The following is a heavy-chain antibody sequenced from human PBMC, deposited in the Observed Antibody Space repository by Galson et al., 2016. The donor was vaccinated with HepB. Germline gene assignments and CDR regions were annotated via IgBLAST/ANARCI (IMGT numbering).Heavy chain of an antibody. CDR1: GFSVSDNH. D-gene: IGHD4-23*01. J-gene: IGHJ4*02. V-gene: IGHV3-53*01. CDR3: VCFGGNSDL. CDR2: ISNAGRT. Sequence: SLRLSCAISGFSVSDNHLSWVRQAPGKGLEWVSVISNAGRTTYADSVRGRFSISRDSSKNTLYLQMNRLRDEDTAVYYCVCFGGNSDLGGQGSRVVVSS.